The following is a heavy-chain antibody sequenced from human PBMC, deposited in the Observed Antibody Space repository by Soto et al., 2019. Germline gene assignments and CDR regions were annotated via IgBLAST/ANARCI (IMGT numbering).Heavy chain of an antibody. V-gene: IGHV4-34*01. J-gene: IGHJ6*02. CDR2: INHSGST. CDR1: GGSFSGYY. Sequence: SETLSLTCAVYGGSFSGYYWSWIRQPPGKGLEWLGEINHSGSTNYNPSLKSRVTISVDTSKNQFSLKLSSVTAADTAVYYCARGKRYAYYYYGMDVWGQGTTVTVSS. D-gene: IGHD5-18*01. CDR3: ARGKRYAYYYYGMDV.